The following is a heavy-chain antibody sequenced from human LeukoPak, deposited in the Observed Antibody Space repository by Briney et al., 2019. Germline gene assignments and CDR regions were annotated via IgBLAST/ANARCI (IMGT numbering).Heavy chain of an antibody. CDR1: GFTFSSYE. J-gene: IGHJ3*02. D-gene: IGHD6-6*01. CDR3: ARDPMYSSSSLYAFDI. V-gene: IGHV3-48*03. Sequence: GGSLRLSCAASGFTFSSYEMNWVRQAPGKGLEWVSYISSSGSTIYYADSVKGRFTISRDNAKNSLYLQMNSLRAEDTAVYYCARDPMYSSSSLYAFDIWGQGTMVTVSS. CDR2: ISSSGSTI.